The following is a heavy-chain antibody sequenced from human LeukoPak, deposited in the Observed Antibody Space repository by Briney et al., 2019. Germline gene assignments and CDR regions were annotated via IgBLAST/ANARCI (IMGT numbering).Heavy chain of an antibody. CDR3: AAYSYGYLYYFDY. J-gene: IGHJ4*02. D-gene: IGHD5-18*01. V-gene: IGHV4-34*01. CDR2: INHSGST. Sequence: SETLSLTCAVYGGSFSGYYWSWIRQPPGKGLEWIGEINHSGSTNYNPPLKSRVTISVDTSKNQFSLKLSSVTAADTAVYYCAAYSYGYLYYFDYWGQGTLVTVSS. CDR1: GGSFSGYY.